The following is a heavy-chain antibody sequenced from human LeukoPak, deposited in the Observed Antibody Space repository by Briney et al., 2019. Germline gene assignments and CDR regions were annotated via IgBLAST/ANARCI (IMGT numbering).Heavy chain of an antibody. Sequence: GGSLRLSCAASGFSFRRYAMNWVRQAPGRGLEWVCVIHRDGRIEYADSVKGRFTVSRDTSENTLSLQMNSLRDEDTAVYYCARDSGSSSWAYSWGQGTLVTVSS. J-gene: IGHJ4*02. D-gene: IGHD6-6*01. CDR3: ARDSGSSSWAYS. CDR2: IHRDGRI. V-gene: IGHV3-66*01. CDR1: GFSFRRYA.